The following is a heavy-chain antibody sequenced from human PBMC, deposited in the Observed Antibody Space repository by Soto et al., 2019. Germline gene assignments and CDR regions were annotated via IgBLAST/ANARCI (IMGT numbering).Heavy chain of an antibody. J-gene: IGHJ6*03. CDR3: AKDRGYFDYYYYYMDV. V-gene: IGHV3-23*01. CDR2: ISGSGGST. Sequence: EVQLLESGGGLVQPGGSLRLSCAASGFTFSSYAMSWVRQAPGKGLEWVSAISGSGGSTYYADSVKGRFTISRDNSKNTLYLQMNSLRAEDTAVYYCAKDRGYFDYYYYYMDVWAKGTPVTVSS. CDR1: GFTFSSYA. D-gene: IGHD3-9*01.